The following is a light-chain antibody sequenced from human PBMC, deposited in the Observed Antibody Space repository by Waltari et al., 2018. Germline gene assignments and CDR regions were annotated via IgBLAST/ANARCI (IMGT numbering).Light chain of an antibody. J-gene: IGKJ4*01. CDR2: EVS. Sequence: DVVMTQTPLSLSVTPGQPASIPCKSSQTLLHTHGKPYWYWYLQKPGQSPQLLIYEVSGRFSGVPDRFSVSGSGTDFTLKISRVEAEDAGVYYCMQARHLPLTFGGGTKVEIK. CDR3: MQARHLPLT. CDR1: QTLLHTHGKPY. V-gene: IGKV2-29*02.